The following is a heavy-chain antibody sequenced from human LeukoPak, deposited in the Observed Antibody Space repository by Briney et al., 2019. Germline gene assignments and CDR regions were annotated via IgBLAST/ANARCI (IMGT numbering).Heavy chain of an antibody. J-gene: IGHJ4*02. Sequence: PGGSLRLSCAASGVTLSSYGMHWVRQAPGKGLEWVAVISYDANKKYYVDSVKGRFTISRDDSNTTLYLQMNSLRAEDTAVYYCAKRLAGASGWYSLDYWGQGTLVTVSS. CDR2: ISYDANKK. V-gene: IGHV3-30*18. D-gene: IGHD6-19*01. CDR3: AKRLAGASGWYSLDY. CDR1: GVTLSSYG.